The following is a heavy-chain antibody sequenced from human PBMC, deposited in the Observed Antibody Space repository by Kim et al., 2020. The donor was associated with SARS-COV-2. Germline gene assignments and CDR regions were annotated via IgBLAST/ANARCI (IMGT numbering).Heavy chain of an antibody. CDR1: GFTFSDYY. CDR2: ISSSSSYT. J-gene: IGHJ4*02. D-gene: IGHD6-6*01. Sequence: GGSLRLSCAASGFTFSDYYMSWIRQAPGKGLEWVSYISSSSSYTNYADSVKGRFTISRDNAKNSLYLQMNSLRAEDTAVYYCARGNIAARPESAWDYWGQGTLVTVSS. V-gene: IGHV3-11*05. CDR3: ARGNIAARPESAWDY.